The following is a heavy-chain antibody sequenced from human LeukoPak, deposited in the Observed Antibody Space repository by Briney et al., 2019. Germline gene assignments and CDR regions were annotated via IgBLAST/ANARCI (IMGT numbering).Heavy chain of an antibody. CDR1: GGSFRGYY. J-gene: IGHJ4*02. CDR3: ARTLDTTGYFRNFDY. Sequence: PSETLSLTCGMYGGSFRGYYWSWIRQAPGKGLEWIGEISHSGGTNYNPSPKSRVTISGDTSKNKFSLTLYSVTAADTAVYYCARTLDTTGYFRNFDYWGQGSPVTVSS. D-gene: IGHD3-9*01. CDR2: ISHSGGT. V-gene: IGHV4-34*01.